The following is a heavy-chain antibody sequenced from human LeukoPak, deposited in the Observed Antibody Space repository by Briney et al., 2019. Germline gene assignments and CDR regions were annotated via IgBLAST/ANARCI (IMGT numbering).Heavy chain of an antibody. CDR1: GGSISSYY. Sequence: SETLSLTCTVSGGSISSYYWSWIRQPAGKGLEWIGRIYTSGSTNYNPSLKSRVTISVDTSKNQFSLKLSSVTAADTAVYYCARRRYCSSTSCNWFDPWGQGTLVTVSS. CDR2: IYTSGST. D-gene: IGHD2-2*01. CDR3: ARRRYCSSTSCNWFDP. V-gene: IGHV4-4*07. J-gene: IGHJ5*02.